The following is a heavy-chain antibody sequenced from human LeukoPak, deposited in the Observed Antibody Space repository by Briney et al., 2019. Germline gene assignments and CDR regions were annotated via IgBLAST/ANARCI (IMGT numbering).Heavy chain of an antibody. Sequence: SETLSLTCAVSGGSLSSSNWWRWVRLPPRKGLEWIGEIYHSGSTNYNPSLKSRGTISVDKSKNQFSLRLRSVTAADTAVYYCARDSRSDSTSWYHYYYYYYMDVWGKGTTVTVSS. CDR1: GGSLSSSNW. D-gene: IGHD6-13*01. V-gene: IGHV4-4*02. J-gene: IGHJ6*03. CDR3: ARDSRSDSTSWYHYYYYYYMDV. CDR2: IYHSGST.